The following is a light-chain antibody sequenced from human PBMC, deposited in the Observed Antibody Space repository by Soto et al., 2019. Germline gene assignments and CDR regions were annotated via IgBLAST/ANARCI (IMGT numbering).Light chain of an antibody. V-gene: IGKV1-27*01. Sequence: DIQMTQSPSSLSASVGDRVTITCRASQGISNYLAWYQLKPGKVPKLLIYAASTLEAGVPYRFRGSGSGPDFTLTISRLQPADVATYYCQKYNSVPPTFGQGTKVEIK. J-gene: IGKJ1*01. CDR2: AAS. CDR3: QKYNSVPPT. CDR1: QGISNY.